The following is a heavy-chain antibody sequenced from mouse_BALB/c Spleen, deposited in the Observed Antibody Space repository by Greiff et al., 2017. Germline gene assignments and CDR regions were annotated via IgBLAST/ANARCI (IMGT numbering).Heavy chain of an antibody. CDR2: IDPETGGT. J-gene: IGHJ2*01. Sequence: QVQLQQSGAELVRPGASVTLSCKASGYTFTDYEMHWVKQTPVHGLEWIGAIDPETGGTAYNQKFKGKATLTADKSSSTAYMELRSLTSEDSAVYYCTRSPPYYPNQGFDYWGQGTTLTVSS. D-gene: IGHD1-1*02. CDR1: GYTFTDYE. V-gene: IGHV1-15*01. CDR3: TRSPPYYPNQGFDY.